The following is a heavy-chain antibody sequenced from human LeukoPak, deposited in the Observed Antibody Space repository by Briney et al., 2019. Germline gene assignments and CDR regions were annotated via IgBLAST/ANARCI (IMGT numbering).Heavy chain of an antibody. J-gene: IGHJ4*02. CDR3: AKSQYSGYSVLNY. Sequence: GGSLRLSCTTSGFIFSNYGMRWVRQAPGKGLEWVSGISWNSGSIGYADSVKGRFTISRDNAKNSLYLQMNSLRAEHTALYYCAKSQYSGYSVLNYWGQGTLVTVSS. D-gene: IGHD5-12*01. CDR2: ISWNSGSI. CDR1: GFIFSNYG. V-gene: IGHV3-9*01.